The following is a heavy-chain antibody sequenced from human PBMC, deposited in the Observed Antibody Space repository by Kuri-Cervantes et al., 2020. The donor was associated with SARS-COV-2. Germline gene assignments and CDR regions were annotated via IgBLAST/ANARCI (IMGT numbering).Heavy chain of an antibody. CDR3: ARGPVYYYDSSGYYFYYYYMDV. CDR1: GGSFSGYY. CDR2: INHSGST. Sequence: SETLSLTCAVYGGSFSGYYWSWIRQPPGKGLEWIGEINHSGSTNYNPSLKSRVTISVDTSKSQFSLKLSSVTAADTAVYYCARGPVYYYDSSGYYFYYYYMDVWGKGTTVTVSS. D-gene: IGHD3-22*01. J-gene: IGHJ6*03. V-gene: IGHV4-34*01.